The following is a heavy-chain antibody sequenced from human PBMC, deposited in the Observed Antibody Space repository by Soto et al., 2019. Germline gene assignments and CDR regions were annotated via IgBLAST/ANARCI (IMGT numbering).Heavy chain of an antibody. J-gene: IGHJ4*02. D-gene: IGHD3-10*01. CDR3: ASMGYHYGSGSYPLDY. Sequence: SETLSLTCAVSGGSISSGGYSWSWIRQPPGKGLECIGYISHSGSTYYNPSLKSRVTISVDRSKNQFSLKLRSVTAADTAVYYCASMGYHYGSGSYPLDYWGQGTLVTVSS. V-gene: IGHV4-30-2*01. CDR2: ISHSGST. CDR1: GGSISSGGYS.